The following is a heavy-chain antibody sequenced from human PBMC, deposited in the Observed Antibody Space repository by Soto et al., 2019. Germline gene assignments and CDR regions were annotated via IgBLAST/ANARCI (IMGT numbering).Heavy chain of an antibody. CDR3: ARAWLEYNWFDS. CDR2: VAYSGGT. CDR1: GGSITRGGSY. D-gene: IGHD5-12*01. J-gene: IGHJ5*01. Sequence: QVQLQESGPGLVKPSQTLSLTCTVSGGSITRGGSYWSWIRQHPEKGLEWIGYVAYSGGTYYNPSLKSRVTFLVDMSKNLLSLRLSSVTAADTAVYYCARAWLEYNWFDSWGQGTLATVSS. V-gene: IGHV4-31*03.